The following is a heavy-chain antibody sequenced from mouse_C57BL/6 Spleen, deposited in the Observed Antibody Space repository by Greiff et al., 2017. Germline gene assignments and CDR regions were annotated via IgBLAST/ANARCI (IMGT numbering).Heavy chain of an antibody. CDR1: GFSLSTFGMG. D-gene: IGHD1-1*01. V-gene: IGHV8-8*01. J-gene: IGHJ2*01. CDR3: ARDLLRYPYLDY. CDR2: NWWDDDK. Sequence: QVQLKESGPGILQPSQTLSLSCSFSGFSLSTFGMGVGWIRQPSGKGLVWLAHNWWDDDKYYNPALKSRLTISKNTSKNQVFLTSANVDTANTASYCCARDLLRYPYLDYWGQGTTLTVSS.